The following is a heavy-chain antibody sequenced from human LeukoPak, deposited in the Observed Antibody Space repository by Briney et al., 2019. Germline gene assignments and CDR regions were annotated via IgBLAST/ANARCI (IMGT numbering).Heavy chain of an antibody. D-gene: IGHD3-22*01. J-gene: IGHJ4*02. CDR2: ISSSSSYI. CDR1: GFTFSSYS. Sequence: PGGSLRLSCAASGFTFSSYSMNWVRQAPGKGLEWVSSISSSSSYIYYADSVKGRFTISRDNAKNSLYLQMNSLRAEDTAVYYCARCYSGYHQRGFDYWGQGTLVTVSS. V-gene: IGHV3-21*01. CDR3: ARCYSGYHQRGFDY.